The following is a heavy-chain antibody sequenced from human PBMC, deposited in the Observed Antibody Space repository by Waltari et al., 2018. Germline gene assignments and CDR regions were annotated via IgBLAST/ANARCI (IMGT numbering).Heavy chain of an antibody. CDR3: ARDSSGYYYNPYYYGMDV. J-gene: IGHJ6*02. Sequence: QLQLQESGPGLVKPSETLSLTCTVSGGSISSSSYYWGWIRQPPGKGLEWIGSIYYSGSTYYNPSLKSRVTISVDTSKNQFSLKLSSVTAADTAVYYCARDSSGYYYNPYYYGMDVWGQGTTVTVSS. CDR2: IYYSGST. CDR1: GGSISSSSYY. V-gene: IGHV4-39*07. D-gene: IGHD3-22*01.